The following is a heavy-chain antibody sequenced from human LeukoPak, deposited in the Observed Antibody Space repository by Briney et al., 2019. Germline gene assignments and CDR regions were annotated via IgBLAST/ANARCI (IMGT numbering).Heavy chain of an antibody. D-gene: IGHD1-1*01. CDR2: ISSDGSST. V-gene: IGHV3-74*01. CDR1: GFTFSSYA. Sequence: PGGSLRLSCAASGFTFSSYAMYWVRQAPGKGLVWVSRISSDGSSTIYADSVKGRFTISRDIAKNTLYLQMNSLRAEDTAVYYCAKDKGGITYVFDYWGQGTLVTVSS. CDR3: AKDKGGITYVFDY. J-gene: IGHJ4*02.